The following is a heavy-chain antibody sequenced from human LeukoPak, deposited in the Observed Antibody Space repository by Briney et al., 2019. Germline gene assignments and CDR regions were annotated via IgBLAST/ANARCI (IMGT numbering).Heavy chain of an antibody. D-gene: IGHD6-13*01. CDR1: GGSFSGYY. CDR3: ARGGPYSSSWYFDY. Sequence: SETLSLTCAVSGGSFSGYYWSWIRQPPGKGLEWIGEINHSGTTSYNPSLKSRVTISVDTSKNQFSLKLSSVTAADTAVYYCARGGPYSSSWYFDYWGQGILVTISS. V-gene: IGHV4-34*01. J-gene: IGHJ4*02. CDR2: INHSGTT.